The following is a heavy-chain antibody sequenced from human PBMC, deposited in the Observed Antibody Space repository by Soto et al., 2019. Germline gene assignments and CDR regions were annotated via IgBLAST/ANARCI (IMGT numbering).Heavy chain of an antibody. CDR1: GGSINSGNYY. Sequence: PSETQSLTCTVSGGSINSGNYYWGWIRQPPGKGLEWIGSIYYSGTTYYNPSLKSRVTISVDTSKNQFSLRLSSVTAADTAVYYCARHSSWYGNFHYWGQGTLVTVSS. V-gene: IGHV4-39*01. CDR2: IYYSGTT. D-gene: IGHD6-13*01. J-gene: IGHJ4*02. CDR3: ARHSSWYGNFHY.